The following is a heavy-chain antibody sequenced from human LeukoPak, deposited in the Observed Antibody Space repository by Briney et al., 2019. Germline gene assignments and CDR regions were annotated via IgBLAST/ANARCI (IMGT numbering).Heavy chain of an antibody. J-gene: IGHJ4*02. CDR3: ASDSAYCGGDCYSFDY. D-gene: IGHD2-21*02. CDR1: GFTFRNFW. V-gene: IGHV3-74*01. Sequence: GGSLRLSCAASGFTFRNFWMHWVRQAPGKGLVWVSRINTDGSSTNYADSVKGLFTISRDNANNTLYLQMNSLRAEGAAVYYCASDSAYCGGDCYSFDYWGQGTLVTVSS. CDR2: INTDGSST.